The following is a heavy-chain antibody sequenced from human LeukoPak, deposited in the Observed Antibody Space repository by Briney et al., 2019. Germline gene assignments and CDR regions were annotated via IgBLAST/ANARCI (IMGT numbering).Heavy chain of an antibody. CDR2: ISAYNGNT. D-gene: IGHD4-23*01. Sequence: GASVKVSCKASGYTFTSYGISWVRQGPGQGLEWMGWISAYNGNTNYAQKLPGRVTMTTDTSTSTAYMELRSLRSDDTAVYYCARDRATVAPGDFDYWGQGTLVTVSS. J-gene: IGHJ4*02. CDR3: ARDRATVAPGDFDY. V-gene: IGHV1-18*01. CDR1: GYTFTSYG.